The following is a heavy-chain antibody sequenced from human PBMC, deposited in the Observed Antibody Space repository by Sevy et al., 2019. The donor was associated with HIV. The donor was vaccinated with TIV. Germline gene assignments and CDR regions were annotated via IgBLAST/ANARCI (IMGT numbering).Heavy chain of an antibody. V-gene: IGHV3-21*01. CDR2: ISGISNYI. J-gene: IGHJ3*02. Sequence: GGSLRLSCAASGFSLSSYSMNWVRQAPGKGLEWVSSISGISNYIYYADSMKGRFTVSRDNARNSLYLQMNSLRAEDTAVYYCARNNCSITNCYMGDVFDIWGQRTMVTVSS. CDR3: ARNNCSITNCYMGDVFDI. D-gene: IGHD2-2*02. CDR1: GFSLSSYS.